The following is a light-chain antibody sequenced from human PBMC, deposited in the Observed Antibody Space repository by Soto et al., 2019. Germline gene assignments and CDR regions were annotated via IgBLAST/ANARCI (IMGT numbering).Light chain of an antibody. CDR1: DSLDSN. V-gene: IGKV3-15*01. CDR2: GAA. CDR3: QQSRCWPRR. J-gene: IGKJ1*01. Sequence: GGTGGLWWSAGDSLDSNFAWYQQKPGQAPRLLIYGAASRSTDMPGRFIGRGARAVFTLTISILQSEDFAVYYCQQSRCWPRRFGQGTKVDIK.